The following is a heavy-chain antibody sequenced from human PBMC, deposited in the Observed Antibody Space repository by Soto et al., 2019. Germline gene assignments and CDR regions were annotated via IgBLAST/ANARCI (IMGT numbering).Heavy chain of an antibody. CDR2: ISYDGSNK. Sequence: GGSLILSCAASGFTFTSYGIPWVRQAPGKGLEWVAVISYDGSNKYYADSVKGRFTISRDNSKNTLSLQMNSLTAEDTAVYYCARGQTVALQGRAAAGLYYYYHGMDVWGQGSTVTVSS. CDR3: ARGQTVALQGRAAAGLYYYYHGMDV. D-gene: IGHD6-13*01. J-gene: IGHJ6*02. V-gene: IGHV3-30*03. CDR1: GFTFTSYG.